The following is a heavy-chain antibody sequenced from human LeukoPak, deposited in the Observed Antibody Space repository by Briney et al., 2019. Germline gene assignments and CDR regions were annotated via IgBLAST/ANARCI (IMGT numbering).Heavy chain of an antibody. CDR2: ISYDGSNK. V-gene: IGHV3-30*04. CDR3: ARDPGITMVRGGFDY. CDR1: GFTFSSYA. D-gene: IGHD3-10*01. Sequence: QPGRSLRLSCAASGFTFSSYAMHWVRQAPGKGLEWVAVISYDGSNKYYADSVKGRFTISRDNSKNTLYLQMNSLRAEDTAVYYCARDPGITMVRGGFDYWGQGTLVTVSS. J-gene: IGHJ4*02.